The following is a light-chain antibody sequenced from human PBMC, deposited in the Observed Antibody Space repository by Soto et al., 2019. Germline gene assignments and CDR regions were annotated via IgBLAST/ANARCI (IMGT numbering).Light chain of an antibody. Sequence: DIQVTQSPSSVSASVGDRVTITCRASQDIAGYLACYQHKPGRTPELLIHGASRLQSGVPARFSGSGSGTDFTLSINSLQPEDFATYYCQQAYSFPITFGQGTRLEFK. CDR1: QDIAGY. J-gene: IGKJ5*01. V-gene: IGKV1D-12*01. CDR2: GAS. CDR3: QQAYSFPIT.